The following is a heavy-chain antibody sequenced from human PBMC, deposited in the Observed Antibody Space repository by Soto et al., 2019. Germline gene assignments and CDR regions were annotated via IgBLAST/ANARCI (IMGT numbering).Heavy chain of an antibody. D-gene: IGHD3-22*01. Sequence: GASVKVSCKASGYTFSTYGIVWVRQAPGQGLEWMGWISVHNGNTNTAQNLHGRVTMTTDTPTTTAYMELRSLRFEDTAVYYCAKARKQYYYDSSGYYCDYWGQGTLVTSPQ. J-gene: IGHJ4*02. CDR1: GYTFSTYG. V-gene: IGHV1-18*04. CDR3: AKARKQYYYDSSGYYCDY. CDR2: ISVHNGNT.